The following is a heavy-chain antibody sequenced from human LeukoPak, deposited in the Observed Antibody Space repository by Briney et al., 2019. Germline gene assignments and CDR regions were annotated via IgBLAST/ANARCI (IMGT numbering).Heavy chain of an antibody. CDR2: IYSGGST. J-gene: IGHJ4*02. Sequence: PGGSLRLSCAASGFTVSSNYMSWVRQAPGKGLEWVSVIYSGGSTYYADSVKGRFTISRDNSKNTLYLQMNSLRAEDTAVYYCARDPDANYFDYWGQGTLVTVSS. V-gene: IGHV3-53*01. D-gene: IGHD1-14*01. CDR1: GFTVSSNY. CDR3: ARDPDANYFDY.